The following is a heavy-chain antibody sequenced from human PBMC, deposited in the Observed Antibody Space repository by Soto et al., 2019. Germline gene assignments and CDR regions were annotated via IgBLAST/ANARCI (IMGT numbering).Heavy chain of an antibody. D-gene: IGHD2-2*01. CDR3: AKEADVLVPAAMAYYYYYGMDV. Sequence: QVQLVESGGGVVQPGRSLRVSCAASGFTFSSYGMHWVRQAPGKGLEWVAVISYDGSNKYYADSVKGRFTISRDNSKNTLYLQMNSLRAEDTAVYYCAKEADVLVPAAMAYYYYYGMDVWGQGTTVTVSS. CDR2: ISYDGSNK. V-gene: IGHV3-30*18. CDR1: GFTFSSYG. J-gene: IGHJ6*02.